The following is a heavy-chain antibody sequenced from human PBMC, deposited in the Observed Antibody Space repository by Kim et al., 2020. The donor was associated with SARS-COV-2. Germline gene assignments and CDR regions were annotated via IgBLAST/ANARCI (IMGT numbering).Heavy chain of an antibody. V-gene: IGHV3-30*18. CDR3: AKGGKWSYYGMDV. CDR1: GFTFSSYG. Sequence: GGSLRLSCAASGFTFSSYGMHWVRQAPGKGLEWVAVISYDGSNKYYADSVKGRFTISRDNSKNTLYLQMNSLRAEDTAVYYCAKGGKWSYYGMDVWGQGTTVTVSS. D-gene: IGHD2-8*01. J-gene: IGHJ6*02. CDR2: ISYDGSNK.